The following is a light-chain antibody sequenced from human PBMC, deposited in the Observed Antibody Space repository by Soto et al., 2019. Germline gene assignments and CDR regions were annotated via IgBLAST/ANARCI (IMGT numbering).Light chain of an antibody. CDR2: DVN. Sequence: QSVLTQPASVSGSPGQSITISCTGTSSDVGGYNYVSWYQQHPGKAPKLMIFDVNNRPSGISNRFSGSKSGNTASLTISGLQAEDEADYYCSSYTSTSPLGVFGTGTKATVL. V-gene: IGLV2-14*01. CDR1: SSDVGGYNY. J-gene: IGLJ1*01. CDR3: SSYTSTSPLGV.